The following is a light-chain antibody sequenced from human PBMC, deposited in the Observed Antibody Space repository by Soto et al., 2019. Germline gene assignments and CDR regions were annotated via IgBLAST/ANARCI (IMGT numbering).Light chain of an antibody. CDR1: QGISSY. CDR3: QQYRTYWT. Sequence: IQLTQSPSYLSASVGGRVTITCRASQGISSYLGWYQQKPGKAPNLRIYDASTLHSGVPSRLSGSGSGTEFTLTINSVQPADFATYYCQQYRTYWTFGQGTKVYIK. V-gene: IGKV1-9*01. J-gene: IGKJ1*01. CDR2: DAS.